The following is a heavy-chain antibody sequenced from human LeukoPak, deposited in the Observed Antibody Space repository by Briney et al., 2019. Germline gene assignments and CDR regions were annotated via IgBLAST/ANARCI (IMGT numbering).Heavy chain of an antibody. CDR3: ARLSGYSSGHYYSDY. V-gene: IGHV4-59*01. Sequence: SETLSLTCTVSGGSISSDYWSWIRQPPGKGLEWIGYIYYRGSTNYNPSLKSRVTISVDTSKDQFSLKLSSVTAADTAVYYCARLSGYSSGHYYSDYWGQGTLVTVSS. J-gene: IGHJ4*02. D-gene: IGHD3-22*01. CDR2: IYYRGST. CDR1: GGSISSDY.